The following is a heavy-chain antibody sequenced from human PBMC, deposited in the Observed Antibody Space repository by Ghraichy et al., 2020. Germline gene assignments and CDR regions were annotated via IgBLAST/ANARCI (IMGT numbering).Heavy chain of an antibody. CDR1: GDSITSGDYY. V-gene: IGHV4-30-4*08. CDR2: IYYGGTN. Sequence: LSLTCTVSGDSITSGDYYWTWIRQAPGKGLEWVAYIYYGGTNYYSPSLKSRITISLDTSKNQFSLRLRSVTAADTAVYYCARVSDYGAKDYWGQGTLVSVSS. D-gene: IGHD4/OR15-4a*01. CDR3: ARVSDYGAKDY. J-gene: IGHJ4*02.